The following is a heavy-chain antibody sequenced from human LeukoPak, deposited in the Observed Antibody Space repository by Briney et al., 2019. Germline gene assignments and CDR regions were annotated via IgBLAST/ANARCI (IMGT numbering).Heavy chain of an antibody. Sequence: ASVKVSCKASDYIFTNYGINWVRQAPGQGLEWMGWISAYNGNTKYTQKLQDRVTMTTDTSTSTAYMELKTLRSDDTAVYFCARAGYSRFVDDLDYWGQGTLVTVSS. D-gene: IGHD1-26*01. CDR1: DYIFTNYG. V-gene: IGHV1-18*01. CDR2: ISAYNGNT. CDR3: ARAGYSRFVDDLDY. J-gene: IGHJ4*02.